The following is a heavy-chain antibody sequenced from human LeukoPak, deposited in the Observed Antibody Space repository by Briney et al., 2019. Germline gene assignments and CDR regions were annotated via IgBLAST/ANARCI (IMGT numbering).Heavy chain of an antibody. J-gene: IGHJ4*02. V-gene: IGHV3-23*01. CDR3: AKGRGYSYGSPFDY. D-gene: IGHD5-18*01. CDR2: ISGSGGTT. Sequence: GGSLRLSCAASGFTFSSYEMNWVRQAPGKGLEWVSGISGSGGTTYYGDSVKGRFTISRDNSENTLYLQMNSLRAEDTALYYCAKGRGYSYGSPFDYWGQGTLVTVSS. CDR1: GFTFSSYE.